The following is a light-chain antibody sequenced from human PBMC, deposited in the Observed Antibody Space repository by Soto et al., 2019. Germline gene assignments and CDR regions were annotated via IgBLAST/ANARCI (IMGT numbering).Light chain of an antibody. CDR1: QSFRGL. Sequence: EVVLTQSPVTLSLSPGERATLSCRASQSFRGLLAWYQQKPGQAPRLLIYDASTRATGVPARFSGSGSGTEFTLTISSLQSEDFAVYCCHQYNNWPQTFGQGTKVDI. CDR2: DAS. J-gene: IGKJ1*01. V-gene: IGKV3-15*01. CDR3: HQYNNWPQT.